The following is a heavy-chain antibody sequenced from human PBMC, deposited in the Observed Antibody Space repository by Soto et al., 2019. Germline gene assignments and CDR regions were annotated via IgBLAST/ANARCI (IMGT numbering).Heavy chain of an antibody. CDR3: ASSQGSSTSLEIYYYYYYGMDV. V-gene: IGHV1-69*01. CDR2: IIPISGTA. Sequence: QVQLVQSGAEVKKPGSSVKVSCKASGGTFSSYAISWVRQAPGQGLEWMGGIIPISGTANYAKKFQGRVTITEDESKSTAYMELSSLRSEDTAVYYCASSQGSSTSLEIYYYYYYGMDVWGQGPTVTVSS. J-gene: IGHJ6*02. CDR1: GGTFSSYA. D-gene: IGHD2-2*01.